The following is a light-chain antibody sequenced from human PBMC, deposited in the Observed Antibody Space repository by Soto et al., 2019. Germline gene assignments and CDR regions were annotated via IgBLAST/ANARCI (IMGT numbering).Light chain of an antibody. Sequence: IQMTQSPSSLSASVGDRVTITCQATQDIRKYLNWYQQKPGKAPKLLIYDASSLETGVPSRFSGSGSGTDFNLNLSSLQPEDFATYYCQQYDKPPLLFGQGTRLDIK. CDR3: QQYDKPPLL. J-gene: IGKJ5*01. CDR1: QDIRKY. CDR2: DAS. V-gene: IGKV1-33*01.